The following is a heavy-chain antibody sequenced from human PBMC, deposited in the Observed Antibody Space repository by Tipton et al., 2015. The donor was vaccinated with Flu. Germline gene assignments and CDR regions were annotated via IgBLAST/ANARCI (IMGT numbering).Heavy chain of an antibody. CDR2: ISSNGDNT. D-gene: IGHD3-22*01. V-gene: IGHV3-64*01. Sequence: SLRLSCAASGFTFSSYAMHWVRQAPGMGLEFVSAISSNGDNTYYANSVKGRFTNSRDNSKNTLYLQMGSLRTEDMAVYYCARGDSSGSLLDPWGQGTLVTVSS. J-gene: IGHJ5*02. CDR3: ARGDSSGSLLDP. CDR1: GFTFSSYA.